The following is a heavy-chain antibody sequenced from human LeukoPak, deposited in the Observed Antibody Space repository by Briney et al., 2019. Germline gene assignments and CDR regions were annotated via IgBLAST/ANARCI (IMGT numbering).Heavy chain of an antibody. CDR3: ARDLQGSDWFDP. CDR2: ISSSSSYI. Sequence: PGGSLRLSCAASGFTFSSYSMNWVRQARGKGLEWVSSISSSSSYIYYADSVKGRFTISRDNAKNSLYLQMNSLRAEDTAVYYCARDLQGSDWFDPWGQGTLVTVSS. J-gene: IGHJ5*02. CDR1: GFTFSSYS. V-gene: IGHV3-21*01.